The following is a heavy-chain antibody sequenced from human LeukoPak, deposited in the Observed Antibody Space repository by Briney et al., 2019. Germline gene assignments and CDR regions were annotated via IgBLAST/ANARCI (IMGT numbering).Heavy chain of an antibody. J-gene: IGHJ3*02. CDR1: GYSFTSYW. CDR3: ARLKFGDGYCSSTSCLDAFDI. V-gene: IGHV5-51*01. D-gene: IGHD2-2*03. CDR2: INPGDSDT. Sequence: GESLKISCKGSGYSFTSYWIAWVRQMPGKGLEWMGIINPGDSDTRYSPSFQGQVTISADKSISTAYLQWSSLKASDTAMYYCARLKFGDGYCSSTSCLDAFDIWGQGTMVTVSS.